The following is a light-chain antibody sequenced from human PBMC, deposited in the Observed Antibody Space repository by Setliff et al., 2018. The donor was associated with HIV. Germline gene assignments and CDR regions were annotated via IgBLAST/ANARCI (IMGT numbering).Light chain of an antibody. V-gene: IGLV2-8*01. Sequence: HSALTQPPSASGSPGQSVTISCTGTSNDVGYYNRVSWYQQYPGKAPKVMIYEVSKRPSGVPDRFSGSKSGNTASLTVSGLQAEDEADYYCGSYAGTNNNLYVFGTGTKSPS. CDR3: GSYAGTNNNLYV. CDR1: SNDVGYYNR. CDR2: EVS. J-gene: IGLJ1*01.